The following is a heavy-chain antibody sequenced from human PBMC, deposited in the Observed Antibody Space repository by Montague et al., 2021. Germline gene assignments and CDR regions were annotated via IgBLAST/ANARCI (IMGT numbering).Heavy chain of an antibody. V-gene: IGHV4-38-2*02. CDR1: GYSISSGYY. J-gene: IGHJ4*02. D-gene: IGHD2-15*01. CDR2: IFHSGGT. Sequence: SETLSLTCTVSGYSISSGYYCGWIRQPPGKGLEWIGSIFHSGGTYYNPSLKSRVTISVDTSKNQFSLKLTSVTAADTALYYCARDREAAPFDYWGQGTLVTVSS. CDR3: ARDREAAPFDY.